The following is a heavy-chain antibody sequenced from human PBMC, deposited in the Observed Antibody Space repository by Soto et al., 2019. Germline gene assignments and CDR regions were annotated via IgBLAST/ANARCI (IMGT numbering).Heavy chain of an antibody. J-gene: IGHJ3*01. CDR1: GFTFSYYW. Sequence: EVQLLESGVGLVQPGESLRLSCAASGFTFSYYWMHWVRQSPGMGLVWVSRIHSDGSSTTYADSVKGRFTISRDNARNTLDLQMNSLRAEDTAVYYCARGDRGAFDLWGQGTVLTVSS. D-gene: IGHD1-26*01. CDR2: IHSDGSST. CDR3: ARGDRGAFDL. V-gene: IGHV3-74*01.